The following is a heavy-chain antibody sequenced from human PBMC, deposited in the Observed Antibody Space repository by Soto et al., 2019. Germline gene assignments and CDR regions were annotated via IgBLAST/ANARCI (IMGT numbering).Heavy chain of an antibody. V-gene: IGHV3-30*18. CDR2: ASYDGSYK. CDR1: GFTFSSFG. J-gene: IGHJ4*02. Sequence: QVQLVESGGGVVQPGRSLRLSCAASGFTFSSFGMHWVRQAPGKGLEWVAVASYDGSYKYYADSVKGRFTISRDNSKNTQYLQMNSLRAEDTAVYYCAKELSVVATTPDFDYWCQGTLVTVSS. D-gene: IGHD5-12*01. CDR3: AKELSVVATTPDFDY.